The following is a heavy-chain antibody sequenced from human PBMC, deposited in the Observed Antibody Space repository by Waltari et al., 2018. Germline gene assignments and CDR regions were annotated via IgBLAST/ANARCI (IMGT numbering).Heavy chain of an antibody. Sequence: QVQLQESGPGLVKPSETLSLTCTVSGGSISSYYWSWIRQPPGKGLEWIGYIYYSGSTNYSPSLKSRVTISVDTSKNQFSLKLSSVTAADTAVYYCAGGPVIAVAETGIDYWGQGTLVTVSS. CDR1: GGSISSYY. CDR3: AGGPVIAVAETGIDY. D-gene: IGHD6-19*01. CDR2: IYYSGST. V-gene: IGHV4-59*01. J-gene: IGHJ4*02.